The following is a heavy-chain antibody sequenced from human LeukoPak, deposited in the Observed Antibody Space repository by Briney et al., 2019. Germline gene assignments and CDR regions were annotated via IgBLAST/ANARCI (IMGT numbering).Heavy chain of an antibody. J-gene: IGHJ4*02. CDR3: ARKGVSDLYYFDS. D-gene: IGHD3-16*01. CDR1: GGSISSYY. Sequence: PETLSLTCTVSGGSISSYYWSWIRQPPGKGLEWIGYIYYSGSTNYNPSLKSRVTISVDTSKNQISLKLRSVTAADTAVYYCARKGVSDLYYFDSWGQGTLVTVSS. CDR2: IYYSGST. V-gene: IGHV4-59*08.